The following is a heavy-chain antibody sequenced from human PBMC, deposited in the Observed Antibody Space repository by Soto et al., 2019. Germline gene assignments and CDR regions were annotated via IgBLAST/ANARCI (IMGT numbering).Heavy chain of an antibody. V-gene: IGHV2-5*01. Sequence: YGPTLVNPTQTLTLTFALSGFSVSVRGVGVGWIRQPPGKALEWLAIIYWNDDKLYRPSLQSRLTITKDTSKNQVVLTMTNMDPVDTATYYCAHSPWGAAPDYWGQGTPVTVSS. D-gene: IGHD3-16*01. J-gene: IGHJ4*02. CDR3: AHSPWGAAPDY. CDR1: GFSVSVRGVG. CDR2: IYWNDDK.